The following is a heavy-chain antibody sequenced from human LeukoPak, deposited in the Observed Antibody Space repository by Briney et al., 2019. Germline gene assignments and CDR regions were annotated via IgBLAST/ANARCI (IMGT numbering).Heavy chain of an antibody. Sequence: GGSLRLSCAASGFTFSSYGMHWVRQAPGKGLEWVAVIWYDGSNKYYADSVKGRFTISRDNSKNTLYLQMNSLRAEDTAVYYCARDLAYYDSSGYYSNWGQGTLVTVSS. CDR3: ARDLAYYDSSGYYSN. D-gene: IGHD3-22*01. V-gene: IGHV3-33*01. CDR1: GFTFSSYG. J-gene: IGHJ4*02. CDR2: IWYDGSNK.